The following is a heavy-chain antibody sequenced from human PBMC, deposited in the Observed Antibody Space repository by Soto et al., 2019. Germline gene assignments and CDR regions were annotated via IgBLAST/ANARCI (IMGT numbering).Heavy chain of an antibody. CDR1: GGSISSYY. D-gene: IGHD6-13*01. J-gene: IGHJ4*02. Sequence: QVQLQESGPGLVKPSETLSLTCTVSGGSISSYYWSWIRQPPGKGLEWIGYIYYSGSTNLNPSLKSRVTISVDTSKNQFSLKLSSVTAADTAVYYCARGSAAGIDYWGQGTLVTVSS. CDR2: IYYSGST. V-gene: IGHV4-59*12. CDR3: ARGSAAGIDY.